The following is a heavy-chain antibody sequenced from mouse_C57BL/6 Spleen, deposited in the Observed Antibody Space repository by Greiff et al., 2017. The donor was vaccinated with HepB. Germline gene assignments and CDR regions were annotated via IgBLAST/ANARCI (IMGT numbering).Heavy chain of an antibody. D-gene: IGHD2-4*01. CDR3: ARPRKNYDYDVGY. CDR2: ISSGSSTI. V-gene: IGHV5-17*01. J-gene: IGHJ2*01. Sequence: EVQLVESGGGLVKPGGSLKLSCAASGFTFSDYGMHWVRQAPEKGLEWVAYISSGSSTIYYADTVKGRFTISRDNAKNTLFLQMTSLRSEDTAMYYCARPRKNYDYDVGYWGQGTTLTVSS. CDR1: GFTFSDYG.